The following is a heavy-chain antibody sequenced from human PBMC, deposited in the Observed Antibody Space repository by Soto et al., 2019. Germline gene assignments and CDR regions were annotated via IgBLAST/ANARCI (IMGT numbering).Heavy chain of an antibody. J-gene: IGHJ3*02. D-gene: IGHD3-22*01. V-gene: IGHV1-69*13. CDR2: IIPIFGTA. CDR3: ARASYYYDSSGPRFDAFDI. CDR1: GGTFSSYA. Sequence: GASVKVSCKASGGTFSSYAISWVLQAPGEGLEWMGGIIPIFGTANYAQKFQGRVTITADESTSTAYMELSNLRSEDTAVYYCARASYYYDSSGPRFDAFDIWGQATMVT.